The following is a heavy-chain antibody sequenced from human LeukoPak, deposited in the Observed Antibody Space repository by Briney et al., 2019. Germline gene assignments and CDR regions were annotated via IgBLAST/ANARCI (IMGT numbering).Heavy chain of an antibody. D-gene: IGHD1-26*01. J-gene: IGHJ5*02. CDR2: ISSSGSTI. CDR3: ARARWVGSYFWFDP. CDR1: GFTLSSYE. Sequence: GGSLRLSCVASGFTLSSYEMNWVRQAPGKGLEWVSYISSSGSTIYYADSVKGRFTISRDNAKNSLYLQMNSLRAEDTAVYYCARARWVGSYFWFDPWGQGTLVTVSS. V-gene: IGHV3-48*03.